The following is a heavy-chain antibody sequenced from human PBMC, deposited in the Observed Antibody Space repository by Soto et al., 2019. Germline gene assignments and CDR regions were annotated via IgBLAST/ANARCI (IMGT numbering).Heavy chain of an antibody. V-gene: IGHV1-18*04. D-gene: IGHD2-15*01. Sequence: QVQLVQSGAEVKKPGDSVKVSCKASGYTFTSYGISWVRQAPGQGLEWMGWISAYNGNTNFAQKLQGRVTMTADTSTSTAYMELRSLRSDVTAVYYCARDLYCSGGNCFFDYWGQVTLVTVSS. CDR1: GYTFTSYG. J-gene: IGHJ4*02. CDR2: ISAYNGNT. CDR3: ARDLYCSGGNCFFDY.